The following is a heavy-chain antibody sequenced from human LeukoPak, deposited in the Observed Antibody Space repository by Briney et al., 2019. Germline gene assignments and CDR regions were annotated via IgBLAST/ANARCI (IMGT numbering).Heavy chain of an antibody. V-gene: IGHV3-73*01. J-gene: IGHJ4*02. CDR2: IRSKANSYTT. CDR1: GFTFSGSA. D-gene: IGHD2-2*02. CDR3: TRLQLATDRVDCSSTSCYKDY. Sequence: PGGSLKLSCAASGFTFSGSAMHWVRQASGKGLEWVGRIRSKANSYTTAYAASVKGRFTISREDSKNTAYLQMNSLKTEGTAVYYCTRLQLATDRVDCSSTSCYKDYWGQGTLVTVSS.